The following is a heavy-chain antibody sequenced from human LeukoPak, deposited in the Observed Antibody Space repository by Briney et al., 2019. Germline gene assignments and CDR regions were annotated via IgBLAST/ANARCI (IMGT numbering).Heavy chain of an antibody. CDR1: GYSFTGYW. CDR3: VRYYDISGPEGPPGNFFDY. V-gene: IGHV5-51*01. D-gene: IGHD3-22*01. CDR2: ICPDDSDT. J-gene: IGHJ4*02. Sequence: GESLKISCQASGYSFTGYWIGWVRQLPGKGLEWMAIICPDDSDTRYSPTFEGQVTISADKSISTAYLQWYSLAASDTAMYYCVRYYDISGPEGPPGNFFDYWGQGTLVAVSS.